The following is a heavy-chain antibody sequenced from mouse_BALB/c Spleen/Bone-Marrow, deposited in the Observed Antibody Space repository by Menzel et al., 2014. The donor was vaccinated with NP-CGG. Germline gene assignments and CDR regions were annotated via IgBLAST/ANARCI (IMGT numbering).Heavy chain of an antibody. J-gene: IGHJ4*01. CDR2: ILPGSAIT. D-gene: IGHD2-14*01. Sequence: VQLQQSGAELMKPGTSVKISCKATGYTFSSYWIEWVKQRPGLGLEWIGEILPGSAITNYNEKFKGKATFTADTSSNTAYMQRSSLTSEDSAVYYCARRYFYSMDYWGQGTSVTVSS. CDR1: GYTFSSYW. CDR3: ARRYFYSMDY. V-gene: IGHV1-9*01.